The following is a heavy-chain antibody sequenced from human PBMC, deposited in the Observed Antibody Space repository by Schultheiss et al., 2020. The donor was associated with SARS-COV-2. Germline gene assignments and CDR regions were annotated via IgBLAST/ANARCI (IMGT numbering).Heavy chain of an antibody. CDR3: ALMGNDIRQMQDDY. CDR1: GASISRADHY. D-gene: IGHD2-8*01. V-gene: IGHV4-30-4*01. Sequence: TLSLTCIVSGASISRADHYWSWIRQPPGKGLEWIGYIYYSGSTYYNPSLKSRVTISVDTSKNQFSLKLSSVTAADTAVYYCALMGNDIRQMQDDYWGQGTLVTVSS. CDR2: IYYSGST. J-gene: IGHJ4*02.